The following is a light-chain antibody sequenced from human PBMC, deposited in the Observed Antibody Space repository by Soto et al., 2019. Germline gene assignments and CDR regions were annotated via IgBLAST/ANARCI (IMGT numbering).Light chain of an antibody. Sequence: QPVLTQSSSASASLGSSVKLTCTLRSGHSSYIIAWHQQQPGKAPRYLMKLEGSGSYNKGSGVPDRFSGSSSGADRYLTISNLQSEDEADYYCETWDSNTLVFGGGTKLTVL. CDR3: ETWDSNTLV. CDR2: LEGSGSY. J-gene: IGLJ2*01. V-gene: IGLV4-60*03. CDR1: SGHSSYI.